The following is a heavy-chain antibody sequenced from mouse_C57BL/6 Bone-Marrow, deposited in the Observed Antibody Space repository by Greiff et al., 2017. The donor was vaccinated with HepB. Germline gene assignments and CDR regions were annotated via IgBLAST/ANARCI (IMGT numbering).Heavy chain of an antibody. CDR2: ISSGSSTI. Sequence: EVQLVESGGGLVKPGGSLKLSCAASGFTFSDYGMHWVRQAPEKGLEWVAYISSGSSTIYYADTVKGRFTISRDNAKNTLFLQMTSLRSEDTAMYYCARPPYYYGSSYLFAYWGQGTLVTVSA. V-gene: IGHV5-17*01. D-gene: IGHD1-1*01. J-gene: IGHJ3*01. CDR1: GFTFSDYG. CDR3: ARPPYYYGSSYLFAY.